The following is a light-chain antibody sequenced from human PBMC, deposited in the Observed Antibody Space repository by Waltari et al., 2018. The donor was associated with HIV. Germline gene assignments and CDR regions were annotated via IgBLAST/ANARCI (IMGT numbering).Light chain of an antibody. V-gene: IGLV2-14*01. J-gene: IGLJ2*01. CDR2: EVS. CDR3: SSYTSSSLVV. Sequence: QSALTQPASVSGSPGQSITIYCTGTSRDVGGYNYVAWYQQHPGKAPKLMIYEVSNRPSGVSNRFSGSKSGNTASLTISGLQAEDEADYYCSSYTSSSLVVFGGGTKLTVL. CDR1: SRDVGGYNY.